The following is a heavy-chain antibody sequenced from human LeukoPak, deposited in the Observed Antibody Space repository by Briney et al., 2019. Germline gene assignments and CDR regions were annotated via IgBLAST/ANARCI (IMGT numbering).Heavy chain of an antibody. J-gene: IGHJ4*02. CDR2: IYYSGSTNSGST. D-gene: IGHD6-13*01. Sequence: PSETLSLTCTVSGGSISSYYWSWIRQPPGKGLEWIGYIYYSGSTNSGSTNYNPSLKSRLTISVDTSKDQFSLKLSSVTAADTAVYYCARSYGYSSSWVFDYWGQGTLVTVSS. CDR3: ARSYGYSSSWVFDY. CDR1: GGSISSYY. V-gene: IGHV4-59*01.